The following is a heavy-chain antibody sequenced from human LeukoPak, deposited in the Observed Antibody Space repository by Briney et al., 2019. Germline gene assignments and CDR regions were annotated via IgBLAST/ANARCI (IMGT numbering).Heavy chain of an antibody. CDR1: GDSLSSNSAA. V-gene: IGHV6-1*01. J-gene: IGHJ4*02. CDR3: ARLVDTAMAFDY. Sequence: SQTLSLTCALSGDSLSSNSAAWHWLRQSPSRGLEWLGRTYYRSKWYNDYAVSVKSRITINPDTSKNQFSLQLNSVTPEDTAVYYCARLVDTAMAFDYWGQGTLVTVSS. D-gene: IGHD5-18*01. CDR2: TYYRSKWYN.